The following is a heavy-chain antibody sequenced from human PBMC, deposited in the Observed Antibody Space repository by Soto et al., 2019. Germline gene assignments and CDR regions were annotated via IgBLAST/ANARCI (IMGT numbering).Heavy chain of an antibody. D-gene: IGHD1-7*01. J-gene: IGHJ4*02. Sequence: QVQLQESGPGLVKPSETLSLTCTVSGGSVSSGSYYWSWIRQPPGKGLEWIGYIYYSGSTNYNPSLKSRVTISVDTSKNQFSLKLSSVTAADTAVYYCARDNSKGITGTTHFDYWGQGTLVTVSS. CDR3: ARDNSKGITGTTHFDY. CDR1: GGSVSSGSYY. V-gene: IGHV4-61*01. CDR2: IYYSGST.